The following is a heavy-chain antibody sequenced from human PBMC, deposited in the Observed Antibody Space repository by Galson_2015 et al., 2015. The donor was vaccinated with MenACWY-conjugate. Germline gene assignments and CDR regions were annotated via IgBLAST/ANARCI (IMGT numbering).Heavy chain of an antibody. J-gene: IGHJ4*02. V-gene: IGHV3-11*06. CDR1: GFTFSGYY. Sequence: SLRLSCAASGFTFSGYYMSWMRQAPGKGLECVSYISTTGSSTNYADSVKGRFTISRDNAKNSLYLQMNNLRAEDTAVYYCARDILGDWGQGTLVTVSS. CDR2: ISTTGSST. CDR3: ARDILGD.